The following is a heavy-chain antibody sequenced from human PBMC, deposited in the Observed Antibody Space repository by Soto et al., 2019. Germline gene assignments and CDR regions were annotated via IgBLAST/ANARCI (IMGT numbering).Heavy chain of an antibody. D-gene: IGHD6-6*01. CDR2: IWYDGSNK. J-gene: IGHJ6*02. Sequence: QPGGSLRLSCAASGFTFSSYGMHWVRQAPGKGLEWVAVIWYDGSNKYYADSVKGRFTISRDNSKNTLYLQMNSLRAEDTAVYYCARPRKNPYYYYYGMDVWGQGTTVTVSS. CDR3: ARPRKNPYYYYYGMDV. V-gene: IGHV3-33*01. CDR1: GFTFSSYG.